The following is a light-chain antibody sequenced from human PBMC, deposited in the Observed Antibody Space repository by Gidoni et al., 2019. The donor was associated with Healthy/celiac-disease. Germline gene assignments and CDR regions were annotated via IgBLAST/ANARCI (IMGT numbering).Light chain of an antibody. Sequence: DIQMTQSPSSLSASVGDRVTITCRASQSIRSYLNWYQQKPGKAPKLLIYAASSLQSGVPSRFSGSVSVTDFTLTISSLQPEDFATYYCQQSYSTPLYTFGQGTKLEIK. CDR2: AAS. J-gene: IGKJ2*01. CDR1: QSIRSY. CDR3: QQSYSTPLYT. V-gene: IGKV1-39*01.